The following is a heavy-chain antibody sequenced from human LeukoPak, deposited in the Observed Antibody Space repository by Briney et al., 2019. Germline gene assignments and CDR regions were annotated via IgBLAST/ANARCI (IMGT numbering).Heavy chain of an antibody. J-gene: IGHJ4*02. Sequence: GGSLRLSCAASGFTFSSYAMHWVRQAPGKGLEYVSAISSNGGSTYYANSVKGRFSISRDNAKNSLHLQMNSLRAEDTAVYYCARDHTVDGLVFDYWGQGILVTVSS. V-gene: IGHV3-64*01. D-gene: IGHD6-19*01. CDR1: GFTFSSYA. CDR2: ISSNGGST. CDR3: ARDHTVDGLVFDY.